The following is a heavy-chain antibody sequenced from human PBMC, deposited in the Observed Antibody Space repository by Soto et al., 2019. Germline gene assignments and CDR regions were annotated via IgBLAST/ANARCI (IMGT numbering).Heavy chain of an antibody. CDR1: TFSMYS. V-gene: IGHV3-21*01. D-gene: IGHD1-26*01. Sequence: EVQVVESGGCLVQPGGSPRLSCIFTFSMYSMNWVRQAPGKGREWVASISSGGSYIKYADSVKGRFTISRDNAKNSLSLQMNSLRVDDTAVYFCTRDQGGSYDTWFDPWGQGTLVTVSS. J-gene: IGHJ5*02. CDR2: ISSGGSYI. CDR3: TRDQGGSYDTWFDP.